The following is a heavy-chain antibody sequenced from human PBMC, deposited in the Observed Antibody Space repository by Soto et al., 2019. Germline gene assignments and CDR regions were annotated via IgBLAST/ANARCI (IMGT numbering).Heavy chain of an antibody. CDR3: ARARYGSQFESAGSGPYYYYYMDV. D-gene: IGHD3-10*01. J-gene: IGHJ6*03. CDR2: INPNSGGT. Sequence: GASVKVSCKASGYTFTGYYMHWVRQAPGQGLEWMGWINPNSGGTNYAQKFQGWVTMTRDTSISTAYMELSRLRSDDTAVYYCARARYGSQFESAGSGPYYYYYMDVWGKGTTVTVSS. CDR1: GYTFTGYY. V-gene: IGHV1-2*04.